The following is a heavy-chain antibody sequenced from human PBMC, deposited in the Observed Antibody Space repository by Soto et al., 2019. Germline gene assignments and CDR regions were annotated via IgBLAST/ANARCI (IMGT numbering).Heavy chain of an antibody. CDR1: GGTFSSYA. D-gene: IGHD1-7*01. J-gene: IGHJ6*02. CDR3: ARVGTGTPASLGGDHAYYYYGMDV. Sequence: GASVKVSCKASGGTFSSYAISWVRQAPGQGLEWMGGIIPIFGTANYAQKFQGRVTITADESTSTAYMELSSLRSEDTAVYYCARVGTGTPASLGGDHAYYYYGMDVWGQGTTVTVSS. V-gene: IGHV1-69*13. CDR2: IIPIFGTA.